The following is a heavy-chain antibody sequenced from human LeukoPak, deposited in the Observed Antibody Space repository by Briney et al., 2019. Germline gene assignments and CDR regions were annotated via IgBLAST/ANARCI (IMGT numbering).Heavy chain of an antibody. V-gene: IGHV1-3*01. J-gene: IGHJ4*02. CDR2: INAGNGNT. CDR1: GYTFTSYA. D-gene: IGHD2-2*01. Sequence: ASVKVSCKASGYTFTSYAMHWVRQAPGQRLEWMGWINAGNGNTKYSQKFQGRVTITRDTSASTAYMELSSLRSEDTAVYYCARRKYQLLDRSPFDYWGQGTLVTVSS. CDR3: ARRKYQLLDRSPFDY.